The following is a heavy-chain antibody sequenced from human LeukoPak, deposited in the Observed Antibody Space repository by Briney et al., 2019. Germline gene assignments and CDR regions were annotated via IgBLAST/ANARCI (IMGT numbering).Heavy chain of an antibody. J-gene: IGHJ3*02. CDR2: INHSGST. CDR3: ARGIPNAFDI. V-gene: IGHV4-34*01. Sequence: SETLSLTCAVFSGSFNGYYWSWIRQPPGKGLEWIGEINHSGSTNYNPSLKSRVTISVDTSKNQFSLKLSSVTAADTTIYYCARGIPNAFDIWGQGTLVTVSS. CDR1: SGSFNGYY.